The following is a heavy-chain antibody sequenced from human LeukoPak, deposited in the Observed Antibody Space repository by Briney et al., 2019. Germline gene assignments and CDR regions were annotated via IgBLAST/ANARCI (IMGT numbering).Heavy chain of an antibody. J-gene: IGHJ4*02. V-gene: IGHV3-21*04. CDR2: ISSSSSYI. CDR3: AKSEYVWGSYRPYYFDH. D-gene: IGHD3-16*02. CDR1: GFTFSSYS. Sequence: GGSLRLSCAASGFTFSSYSMNWVRQAPGKGLEWVSSISSSSSYIYYADSVKGRFTISRDNSKNTLYLQMNSLRAEDTAVYYCAKSEYVWGSYRPYYFDHWGQGTLVTVSS.